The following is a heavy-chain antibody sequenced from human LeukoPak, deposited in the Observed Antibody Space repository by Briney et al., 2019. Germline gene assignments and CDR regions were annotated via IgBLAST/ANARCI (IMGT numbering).Heavy chain of an antibody. D-gene: IGHD4-17*01. CDR1: GGSISSYY. J-gene: IGHJ4*02. CDR2: IYYSGST. Sequence: SETLSLTCTVSGGSISSYYWSWIRQPPGKGLEWIGYIYYSGSTNYNPSLKSRVIISVDTSKNQFSLKLSSVTAADTAVYYCACVDYGDYRTDYSGQGTLVTVSS. V-gene: IGHV4-59*01. CDR3: ACVDYGDYRTDY.